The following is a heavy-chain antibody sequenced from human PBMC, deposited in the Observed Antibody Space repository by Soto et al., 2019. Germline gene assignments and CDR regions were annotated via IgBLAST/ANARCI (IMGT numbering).Heavy chain of an antibody. D-gene: IGHD6-19*01. CDR2: IIPIFGTA. CDR3: ARDQWLVRGYYYYGMDV. J-gene: IGHJ6*02. CDR1: GGTFSSYA. Sequence: VQLAQSGAEVKKPGSSVKVSCKASGGTFSSYAISWVRQAPGQGLEWMGGIIPIFGTANYAQKFQGRVTITADESTSTAYMELSSLRSEDTAVYYCARDQWLVRGYYYYGMDVWGQGTTVTVSS. V-gene: IGHV1-69*01.